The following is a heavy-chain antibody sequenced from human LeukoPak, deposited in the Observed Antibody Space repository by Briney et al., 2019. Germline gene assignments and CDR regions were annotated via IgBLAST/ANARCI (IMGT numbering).Heavy chain of an antibody. Sequence: ASVKVSCKASGYTFTGYYMHWVRQAPGQGLEWMGWINPNSGGTNYAQKSQGWVTMTRDTSISTAYMELSRLRSDDTAVYYCARGDPTTMIAVVIPQLAFDIWGQGTMVTVSS. D-gene: IGHD3-22*01. CDR3: ARGDPTTMIAVVIPQLAFDI. CDR2: INPNSGGT. CDR1: GYTFTGYY. J-gene: IGHJ3*02. V-gene: IGHV1-2*04.